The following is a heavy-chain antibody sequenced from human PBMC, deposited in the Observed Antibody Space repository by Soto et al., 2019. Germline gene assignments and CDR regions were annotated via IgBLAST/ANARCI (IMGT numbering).Heavy chain of an antibody. CDR3: ARVGRGAAAHVP. D-gene: IGHD6-13*01. Sequence: QVQLRESGPGLVKPSETLSLTCTVSGGSISSYYWSWIRQPPGKGLERIGYIYYSGSTNYNPSLKSRVTISVDTSKNQFSLKLSSVTAADTAVYYCARVGRGAAAHVPWGQGTLVTVSS. CDR2: IYYSGST. V-gene: IGHV4-59*01. J-gene: IGHJ5*02. CDR1: GGSISSYY.